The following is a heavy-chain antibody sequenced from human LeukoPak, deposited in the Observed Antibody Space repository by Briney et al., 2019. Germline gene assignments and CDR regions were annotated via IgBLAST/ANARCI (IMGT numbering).Heavy chain of an antibody. D-gene: IGHD1-1*01. CDR3: ATQRTTGTTPSDY. CDR1: GFTFSSYS. Sequence: RTGGSLRLSCAASGFTFSSYSMNWVRQAPGKGLEWVSSISSSSSYIYYADSVKGRFTISRDNAKNSLYLQMNSLRAEDTAVYYCATQRTTGTTPSDYWGQGTLVTVSS. J-gene: IGHJ4*02. V-gene: IGHV3-21*01. CDR2: ISSSSSYI.